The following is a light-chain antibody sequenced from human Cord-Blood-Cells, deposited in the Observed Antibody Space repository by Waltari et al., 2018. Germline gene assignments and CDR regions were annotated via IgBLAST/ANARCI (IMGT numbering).Light chain of an antibody. J-gene: IGKJ1*01. CDR2: DAS. Sequence: EIVLTQSPATLSLSPGERATLPCRASQSVSSYLAWNQQKPGQAPRLRIYDASNRATGIPARFSGRGSGTDFTLTISSLEPEDFAVYYCQQRSNWPRTFGQGTKVEIK. CDR3: QQRSNWPRT. CDR1: QSVSSY. V-gene: IGKV3-11*01.